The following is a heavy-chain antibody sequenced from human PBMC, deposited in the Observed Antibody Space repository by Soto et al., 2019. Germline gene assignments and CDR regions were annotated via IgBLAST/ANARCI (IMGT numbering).Heavy chain of an antibody. V-gene: IGHV5-51*01. CDR1: GGSLSDQW. Sequence: GEPLNISCQSSGGSLSDQWNGWVRDTPDKGLEWIGFVFLADSDARYSPAFQGQVTMSADRSGTYLQWSSLKASDTGIYYCARRRGQCSDGVGYSWWFDSWGQGSRVTVPS. CDR3: ARRRGQCSDGVGYSWWFDS. D-gene: IGHD2-8*01. CDR2: VFLADSDA. J-gene: IGHJ5*01.